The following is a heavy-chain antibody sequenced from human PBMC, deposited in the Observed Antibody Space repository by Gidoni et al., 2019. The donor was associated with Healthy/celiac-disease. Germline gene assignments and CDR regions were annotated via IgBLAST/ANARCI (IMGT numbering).Heavy chain of an antibody. CDR2: INPSGGST. CDR1: GCTFTSYY. D-gene: IGHD5-18*01. CDR3: ARDEGGYSYLIDY. J-gene: IGHJ4*02. Sequence: QLVQSGAEVQTPGAPVKVSCKAYGCTFTSYYMHWVRQASGQGLEWMGIINPSGGSTSYAQKFQGRVTMTRDTSTSTVYMELSSLRSEDTAVYYCARDEGGYSYLIDYWGQGTLVTVSS. V-gene: IGHV1-46*01.